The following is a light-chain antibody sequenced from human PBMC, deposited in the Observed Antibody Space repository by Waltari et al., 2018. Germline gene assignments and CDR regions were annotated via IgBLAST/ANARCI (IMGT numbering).Light chain of an antibody. CDR1: QSVSSN. Sequence: EIVMTQSPATLSVSPGDRATLSCRASQSVSSNLAWYQQKLGKAPRLLIYSASTRAAGVPDRFSGSGSGTQFTLTISSLQSEDFAVYYCQQYDNRPPYTVGQGTKLEMK. J-gene: IGKJ2*01. V-gene: IGKV3-15*01. CDR2: SAS. CDR3: QQYDNRPPYT.